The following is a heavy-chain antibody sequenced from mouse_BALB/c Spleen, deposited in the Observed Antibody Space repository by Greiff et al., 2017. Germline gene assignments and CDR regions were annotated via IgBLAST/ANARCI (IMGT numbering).Heavy chain of an antibody. J-gene: IGHJ4*01. CDR2: IYPGNSDT. D-gene: IGHD2-4*01. Sequence: VQLKESGTVLARPGASVKMSCKASGYTFTSYWMHWVKQRPGQGLEWIGAIYPGNSDTSYNQKFKGKAKLTAVTSTSTAYMELSSLTNEDSAVYYCTMIYYDYDVGDYYAMDYWGQGTSVTVSS. V-gene: IGHV1-5*01. CDR3: TMIYYDYDVGDYYAMDY. CDR1: GYTFTSYW.